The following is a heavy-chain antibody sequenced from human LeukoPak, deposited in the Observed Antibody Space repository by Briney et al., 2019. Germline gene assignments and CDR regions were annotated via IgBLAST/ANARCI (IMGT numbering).Heavy chain of an antibody. CDR1: GYTFTGYY. J-gene: IGHJ4*02. D-gene: IGHD5-24*01. V-gene: IGHV1-2*02. Sequence: ASVKVSCKASGYTFTGYYMNWVRQAPGQGLEWMGWINPNSGDTNYAQKFRGRVTMTRDTSISTAYMELSRLRSDDTAVYYCASARDGYNSRXXLDXWGQGTLVTVSS. CDR3: ASARDGYNSRXXLDX. CDR2: INPNSGDT.